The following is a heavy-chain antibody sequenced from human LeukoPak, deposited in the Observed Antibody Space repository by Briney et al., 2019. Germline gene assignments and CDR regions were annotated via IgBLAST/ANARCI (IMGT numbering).Heavy chain of an antibody. V-gene: IGHV3-23*01. CDR2: ISGSGGST. J-gene: IGHJ6*03. CDR3: AKRGTLSSYYYMDV. CDR1: GFTFSSYA. Sequence: EPGGSLRLSCAASGFTFSSYAMSWVRQAPGKGLEWVSAISGSGGSTYYADSVKGRFTISRDNSKNTLYLQMNSLRAEDTPVYYCAKRGTLSSYYYMDVWGKGTTVTVSS. D-gene: IGHD1-7*01.